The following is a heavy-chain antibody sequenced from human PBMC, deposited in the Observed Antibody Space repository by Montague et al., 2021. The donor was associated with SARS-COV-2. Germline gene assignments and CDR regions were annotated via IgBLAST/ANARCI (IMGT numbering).Heavy chain of an antibody. CDR1: GGSISSYY. J-gene: IGHJ6*02. V-gene: IGHV4-59*01. D-gene: IGHD3-10*01. CDR2: IYYSGST. Sequence: SETLSLTCTVSGGSISSYYWSWIRQPPGKGLEWIGYIYYSGSTYYNPSLKSRVTISVDTSKNPFSLKLSSMTAADTAVYYRARVRYYGSGPSLGMDVWGQGTTGAVS. CDR3: ARVRYYGSGPSLGMDV.